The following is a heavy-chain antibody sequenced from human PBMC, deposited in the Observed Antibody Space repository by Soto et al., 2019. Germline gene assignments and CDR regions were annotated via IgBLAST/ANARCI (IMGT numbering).Heavy chain of an antibody. J-gene: IGHJ4*02. CDR1: GFTFSSYA. D-gene: IGHD3-22*01. CDR3: TKDYYDSSGYYFDY. CDR2: ISGSGGST. V-gene: IGHV3-23*01. Sequence: GGSLRLSCAASGFTFSSYAMSWVRQAPGKGLEWVSAISGSGGSTYYADSVKGRFTISRDNSKNTLYLQMNSLRAEDTAVYYCTKDYYDSSGYYFDYWGQGTLVTVSS.